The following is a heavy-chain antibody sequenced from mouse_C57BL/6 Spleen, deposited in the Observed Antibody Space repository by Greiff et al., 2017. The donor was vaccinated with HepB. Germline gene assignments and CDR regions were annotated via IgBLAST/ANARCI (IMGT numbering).Heavy chain of an antibody. CDR1: GYAFSSYW. CDR3: AKDSSGLYAMDY. Sequence: QVQLKQSGAELVKPGASVKISCKASGYAFSSYWMNWVKQRPGKGLEWIGQIYPGDGDTNYNGKFKGKATLTADKSSSTAYMQLSSLTSEDSAVYFCAKDSSGLYAMDYWGQGTSVTVSS. CDR2: IYPGDGDT. D-gene: IGHD3-2*02. V-gene: IGHV1-80*01. J-gene: IGHJ4*01.